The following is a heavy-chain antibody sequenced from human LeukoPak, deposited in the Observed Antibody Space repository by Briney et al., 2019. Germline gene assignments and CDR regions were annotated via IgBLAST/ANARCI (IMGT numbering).Heavy chain of an antibody. CDR2: INHSGSA. D-gene: IGHD3-10*01. J-gene: IGHJ5*01. CDR1: DGSFSGYY. Sequence: SETLSLTCAVYDGSFSGYYCSWIRQPPGKGLEWIGEINHSGSANYNPSLKSRVTILLDTSKNQFSLNLSSVTAADTAVYYCARRPRGVIIKTWFDSWGQGTLVTVSS. V-gene: IGHV4-34*01. CDR3: ARRPRGVIIKTWFDS.